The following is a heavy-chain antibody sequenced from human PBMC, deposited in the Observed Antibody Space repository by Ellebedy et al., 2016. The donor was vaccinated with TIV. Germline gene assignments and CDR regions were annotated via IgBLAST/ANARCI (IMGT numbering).Heavy chain of an antibody. CDR3: ARESEDY. V-gene: IGHV3-30-3*01. J-gene: IGHJ4*02. Sequence: GGSLRLSXAASGFTFSSYAMHWVRQAPGKGLEWVAVISYDGSNKYYADSVKGRFTISRDNSKNTLYLQMNSLRAEDTAVYYCARESEDYWGQGTLVTVSS. CDR1: GFTFSSYA. D-gene: IGHD3-3*01. CDR2: ISYDGSNK.